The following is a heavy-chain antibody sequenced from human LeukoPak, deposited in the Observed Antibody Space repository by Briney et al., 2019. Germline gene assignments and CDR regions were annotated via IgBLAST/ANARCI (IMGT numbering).Heavy chain of an antibody. J-gene: IGHJ4*02. V-gene: IGHV1-18*01. Sequence: GASVKVSCKASGYTFTSYGISWVRQAPGQGLEWMGWISAYNGNTSYAQKLQGRVTMTEDTSTDTAYMELSSLRSEDTAVYYCATEGGSYPFWGQGTLVTVSS. CDR1: GYTFTSYG. CDR3: ATEGGSYPF. CDR2: ISAYNGNT. D-gene: IGHD1-26*01.